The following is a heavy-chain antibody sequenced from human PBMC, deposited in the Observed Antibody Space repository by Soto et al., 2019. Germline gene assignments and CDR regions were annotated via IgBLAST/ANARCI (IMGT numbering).Heavy chain of an antibody. CDR2: IYYSGST. J-gene: IGHJ5*02. CDR3: ARVNYYDSGGLYWFDP. Sequence: AETLSLTCTISVGSVSSGSFYLSWIRQPPGKGLEWIAYIYYSGSTNYNPSLKSRVTISVDTSKNQFSLKLSSLTAADTAVYYCARVNYYDSGGLYWFDPWGQGTMVTVSS. D-gene: IGHD3-22*01. V-gene: IGHV4-61*01. CDR1: VGSVSSGSFY.